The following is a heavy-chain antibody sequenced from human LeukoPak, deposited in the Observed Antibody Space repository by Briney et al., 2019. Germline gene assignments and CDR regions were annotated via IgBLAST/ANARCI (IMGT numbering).Heavy chain of an antibody. CDR3: ARAMIVVVEDAFDI. D-gene: IGHD3-22*01. CDR2: INPNSGGT. V-gene: IGHV1-2*02. Sequence: ASVKVSCMASGYTFTGYYMHWVRQAPGQGLEWVGWINPNSGGTNYAQTFQGRVTMTRDTSISTAYMELSRLRSDDTAVYYCARAMIVVVEDAFDIWGQGTMVTVSS. CDR1: GYTFTGYY. J-gene: IGHJ3*02.